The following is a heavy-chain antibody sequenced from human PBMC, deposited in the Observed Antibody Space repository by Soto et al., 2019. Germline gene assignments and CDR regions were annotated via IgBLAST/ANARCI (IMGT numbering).Heavy chain of an antibody. V-gene: IGHV3-7*01. J-gene: IGHJ4*02. CDR2: IKQDGGEK. CDR1: GLNFSNYW. Sequence: PGGSLRLSCAASGLNFSNYWMSWVRQAPGRGLEWVASIKQDGGEKYYMDSVKGRFTISKDNAKNSLYLQLNSLRAGDTAVYYCARDSHAHFDYWGQGTLVTVSS. CDR3: ARDSHAHFDY.